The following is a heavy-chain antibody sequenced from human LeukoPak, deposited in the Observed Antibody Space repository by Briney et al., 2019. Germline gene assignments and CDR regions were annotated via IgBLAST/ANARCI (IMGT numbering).Heavy chain of an antibody. V-gene: IGHV4-59*08. CDR3: ARRGPGYSSGWYDFDY. D-gene: IGHD6-19*01. CDR2: IYYSGST. Sequence: SETLSLTCTVSGVSISSYYWSWIRQPPGKGLEWIGYIYYSGSTNYNPSLKSRVTISVDTSKNQFSLKLSSVTAADTAVYYCARRGPGYSSGWYDFDYWGQGTLVTVSS. CDR1: GVSISSYY. J-gene: IGHJ4*02.